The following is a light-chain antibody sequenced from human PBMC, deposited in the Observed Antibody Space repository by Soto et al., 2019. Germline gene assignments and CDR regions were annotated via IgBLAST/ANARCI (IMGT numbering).Light chain of an antibody. CDR3: QQYGSSGT. CDR1: QSVSNNY. V-gene: IGKV3-20*01. CDR2: GAS. Sequence: EIVLTQSPGTLSLSPGERATLSCRASQSVSNNYLAWYQPKPGQAPRLLIYGASNRATGIPDRLSGSGSGTDFTLTISRLEPEDSAVYYCQQYGSSGTFGQGTKVDIK. J-gene: IGKJ1*01.